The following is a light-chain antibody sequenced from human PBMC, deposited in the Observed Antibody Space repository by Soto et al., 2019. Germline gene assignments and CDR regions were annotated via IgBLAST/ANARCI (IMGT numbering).Light chain of an antibody. CDR2: AAS. Sequence: IQLTQSPSSLSASVGDRVTITGRASQGISKYVAGYQQKPGKVPKLLIYAASSLQCGVPSRVSGSGSGTDFTLTISSLQPEDVATYYCQKYNSSPRTFGQGTKV. CDR1: QGISKY. J-gene: IGKJ1*01. CDR3: QKYNSSPRT. V-gene: IGKV1-27*01.